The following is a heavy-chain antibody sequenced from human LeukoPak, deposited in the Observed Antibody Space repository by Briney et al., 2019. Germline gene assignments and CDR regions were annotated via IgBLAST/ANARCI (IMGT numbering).Heavy chain of an antibody. CDR1: GFTFSGFA. D-gene: IGHD1-26*01. CDR3: AKMKGHPLPRYYMDV. Sequence: GGSLRLSCAASGFTFSGFAMSWVRRTPGKGLEWVSVISGSGDNTLYADSVKRQFTISRDNSKNQLYLEMNSLRAEDTAIYYCAKMKGHPLPRYYMDVWGQGTTVTVSS. J-gene: IGHJ6*01. CDR2: ISGSGDNT. V-gene: IGHV3-23*01.